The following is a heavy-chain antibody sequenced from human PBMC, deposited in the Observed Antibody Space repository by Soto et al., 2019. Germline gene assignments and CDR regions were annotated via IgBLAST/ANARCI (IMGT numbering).Heavy chain of an antibody. Sequence: GESLKISFKGSGYSFTNYWIGWVRQMPGKGLEWMGIIYPGDSNTRYSPSFQGQVTISAEKSIRTAYLQWSSLKASDTAMYYCARQGYCSSTACYTVDYWGQGTLVTVSS. D-gene: IGHD2-2*02. J-gene: IGHJ4*02. CDR1: GYSFTNYW. V-gene: IGHV5-51*01. CDR3: ARQGYCSSTACYTVDY. CDR2: IYPGDSNT.